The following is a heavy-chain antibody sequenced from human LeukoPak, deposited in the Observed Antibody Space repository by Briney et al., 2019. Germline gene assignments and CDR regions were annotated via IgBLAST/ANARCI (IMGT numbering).Heavy chain of an antibody. CDR2: IYYGGST. CDR3: ARDGRGVGGYFDY. V-gene: IGHV4-61*01. D-gene: IGHD2-15*01. CDR1: GGSVTSGTYY. J-gene: IGHJ4*02. Sequence: SETLSLTCSVSGGSVTSGTYYWTWIRQPPGKGLEWIGYIYYGGSTNYNPSLESRVSISVDTSGNQISLNLASVTAADTAVYYCARDGRGVGGYFDYWGQGTLVTVSS.